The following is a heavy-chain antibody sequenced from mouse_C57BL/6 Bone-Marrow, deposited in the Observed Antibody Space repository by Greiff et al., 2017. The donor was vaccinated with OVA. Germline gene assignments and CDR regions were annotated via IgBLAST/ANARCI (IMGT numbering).Heavy chain of an antibody. Sequence: QVQLQQPGAELVMPGASVKLSCKASGYTFTSYWMHWVKQRPGQGLEWIGEIDPSDSYTNYNQKFKGKSTLTVDKSSSTAYMQLSSLTSEDSAVYYCAGTIYDGYYGGFAYWGQGTLVTVSA. CDR1: GYTFTSYW. J-gene: IGHJ3*01. CDR2: IDPSDSYT. D-gene: IGHD2-3*01. V-gene: IGHV1-69*01. CDR3: AGTIYDGYYGGFAY.